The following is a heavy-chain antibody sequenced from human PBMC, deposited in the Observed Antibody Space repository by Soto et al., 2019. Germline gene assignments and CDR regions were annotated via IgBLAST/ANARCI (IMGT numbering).Heavy chain of an antibody. Sequence: ASVKVSCKASGYTFTSYAMHWVRQAPGQRLEWMGWINAGNGNTKYSQKFQGRVTITRDTSASTAYMELSSLRSEDTAVYYCARSIAAAGTGWFDPWGQGTLVTVPQ. J-gene: IGHJ5*02. CDR1: GYTFTSYA. CDR3: ARSIAAAGTGWFDP. V-gene: IGHV1-3*01. D-gene: IGHD6-13*01. CDR2: INAGNGNT.